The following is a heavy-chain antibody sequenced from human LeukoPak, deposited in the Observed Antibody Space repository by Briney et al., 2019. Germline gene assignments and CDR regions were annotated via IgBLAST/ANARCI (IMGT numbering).Heavy chain of an antibody. CDR2: ISSSTSYI. Sequence: PGGSLRLSCAASGFTFISYSMNWIRQAPGKGLEWVSSISSSTSYIYYADSVKGRFTISKDNAKNSLYLQMNSLRAEDTAVYYCARAGGSTVSHSDYWGQGTLVTVSS. J-gene: IGHJ4*02. V-gene: IGHV3-21*01. CDR3: ARAGGSTVSHSDY. CDR1: GFTFISYS. D-gene: IGHD4-17*01.